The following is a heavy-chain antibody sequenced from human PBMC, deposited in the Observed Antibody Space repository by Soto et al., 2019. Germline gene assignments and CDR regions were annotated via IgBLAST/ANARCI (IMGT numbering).Heavy chain of an antibody. D-gene: IGHD4-17*01. CDR2: IYSDGST. J-gene: IGHJ4*02. Sequence: PGGSLRLSRAASGFTVSSNFMSWVRQAPGKGLEWVSIIYSDGSTYYADSVKGRFTISRDNSKNTLYLQMNSLRADDTAVYYCASRRNPYGAYDYWGQGTLVTVSS. CDR1: GFTVSSNF. CDR3: ASRRNPYGAYDY. V-gene: IGHV3-66*01.